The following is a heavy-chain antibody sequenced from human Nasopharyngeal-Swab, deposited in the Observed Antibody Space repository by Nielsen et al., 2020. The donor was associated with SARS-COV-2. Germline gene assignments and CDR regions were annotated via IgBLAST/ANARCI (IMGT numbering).Heavy chain of an antibody. J-gene: IGHJ5*02. D-gene: IGHD6-13*01. CDR2: IYYSGST. CDR3: ARGRQGQQLVGGHWFDP. Sequence: SETLSLTCTVSGGSISGSSYYWGWIRQPPGKGLEWIGSIYYSGSTYYNPSLKSRVTISVDTSKNQFSLKLSSVTAADTAVYYCARGRQGQQLVGGHWFDPWGQGTLVTVSS. V-gene: IGHV4-39*01. CDR1: GGSISGSSYY.